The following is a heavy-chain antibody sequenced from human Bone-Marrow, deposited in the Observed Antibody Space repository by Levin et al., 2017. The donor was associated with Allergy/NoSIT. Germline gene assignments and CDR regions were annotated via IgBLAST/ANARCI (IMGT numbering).Heavy chain of an antibody. J-gene: IGHJ1*01. V-gene: IGHV3-33*01. CDR3: ARDRVRCSGGSCYSGYFQH. CDR2: IWYDGSNK. CDR1: GFTFSSYG. Sequence: PGGSLRLSCAASGFTFSSYGMHWVRQAPGKGLEWVAVIWYDGSNKYYADSVKGRFTISRDNSKNTLYLQMNSLRAEDTAVYYCARDRVRCSGGSCYSGYFQHWGQGTLVTVSS. D-gene: IGHD2-15*01.